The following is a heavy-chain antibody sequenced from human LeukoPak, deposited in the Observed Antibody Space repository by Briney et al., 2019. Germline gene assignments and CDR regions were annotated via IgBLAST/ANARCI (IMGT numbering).Heavy chain of an antibody. CDR1: GFTFSSYE. D-gene: IGHD6-19*01. J-gene: IGHJ4*02. CDR2: ISSSGSTI. V-gene: IGHV3-48*03. Sequence: GGSLRLSCAASGFTFSSYEMNWVRQAPGKGLEWVSYISSSGSTIYYADSVKGRFTISRDNAKNSLYLQMNSLRAEDTAVYYCAGSGWYESVDYWGQGTLVTVSS. CDR3: AGSGWYESVDY.